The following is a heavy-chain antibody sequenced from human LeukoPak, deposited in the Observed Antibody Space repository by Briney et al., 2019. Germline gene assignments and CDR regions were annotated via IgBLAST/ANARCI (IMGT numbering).Heavy chain of an antibody. Sequence: PGGSLRLSCAASGFTFNNYGMHWVRQAPGKGLEWVAFIRYNGNNQYYADSVKGRFTISRDNSKNTLYLQMNSLKGDDTAVYYCARALSGYYLSPNDYWGQGTLVTVSS. CDR3: ARALSGYYLSPNDY. D-gene: IGHD3-22*01. CDR1: GFTFNNYG. V-gene: IGHV3-30*02. CDR2: IRYNGNNQ. J-gene: IGHJ4*02.